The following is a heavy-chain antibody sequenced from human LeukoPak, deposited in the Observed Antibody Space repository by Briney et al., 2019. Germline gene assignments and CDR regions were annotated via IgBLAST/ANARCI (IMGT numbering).Heavy chain of an antibody. V-gene: IGHV1-2*02. CDR3: ARGGGTSGPELDY. D-gene: IGHD3-3*01. J-gene: IGHJ4*02. CDR2: INPHSGGT. CDR1: GYTFTTYG. Sequence: ASVKVSCRSSGYTFTTYGITWVREAPGQGLEWMGWINPHSGGTDNAQNFRGRVTMTRDTSINTAYMELTRMASDDTAVYFCARGGGTSGPELDYWGQGTLVTVSS.